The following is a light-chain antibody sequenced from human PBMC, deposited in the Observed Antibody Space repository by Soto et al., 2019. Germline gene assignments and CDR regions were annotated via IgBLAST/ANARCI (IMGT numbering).Light chain of an antibody. J-gene: IGKJ1*01. Sequence: EIVMTQSPATLSVSPGERATLSCRASQSVSSNLAWYQQKPGQAPRLLIYGASTRATGIPARFSGSGSGTEFTLTISSLPSEDVAVYYCQQYNNWPRTFGQGTKVEI. V-gene: IGKV3-15*01. CDR3: QQYNNWPRT. CDR2: GAS. CDR1: QSVSSN.